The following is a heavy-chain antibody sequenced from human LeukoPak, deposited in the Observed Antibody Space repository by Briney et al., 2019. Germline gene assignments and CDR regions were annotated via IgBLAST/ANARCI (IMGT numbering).Heavy chain of an antibody. CDR1: GYSISSGYY. CDR2: IYHSGST. Sequence: SETLSLTCTVSGYSISSGYYWGWIRQPPGKGLEWIGSIYHSGSTYYNPSLKSRVTISVDTSKNQFSLKLSSVTAADTAVYYCARMLTGTTYYMDVWGKGTTVTISS. CDR3: ARMLTGTTYYMDV. V-gene: IGHV4-38-2*02. J-gene: IGHJ6*03. D-gene: IGHD1-7*01.